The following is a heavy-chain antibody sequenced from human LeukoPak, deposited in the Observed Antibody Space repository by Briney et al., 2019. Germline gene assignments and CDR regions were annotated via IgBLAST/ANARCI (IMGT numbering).Heavy chain of an antibody. V-gene: IGHV3-20*01. J-gene: IGHJ6*03. D-gene: IGHD1-26*01. CDR3: ARGSMWSGSYYNAYYYMDV. Sequence: GGSLRLSCAASGFTFDDYGMSWVRQAPGKGLEWVSGINWNGGSTGYADSVKGRFTISRDNAKNSLYLQMNSLRAEDTALYHCARGSMWSGSYYNAYYYMDVWGKGTTVTVSS. CDR2: INWNGGST. CDR1: GFTFDDYG.